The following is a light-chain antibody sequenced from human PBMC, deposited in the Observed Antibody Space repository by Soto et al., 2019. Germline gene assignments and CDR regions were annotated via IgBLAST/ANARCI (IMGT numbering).Light chain of an antibody. V-gene: IGKV3-20*01. J-gene: IGKJ1*01. CDR3: QHDGNTPWT. CDR2: GSS. CDR1: QSVCSRC. Sequence: ETVLTQSPGTLSLSPGERVTLSCRTSQSVCSRCFAWYQQKPGQSPRLLIYGSSTRGTGIPDRFSGSGSGTDFILTISRLEPEDVAVYYCQHDGNTPWTFGQATKVVTK.